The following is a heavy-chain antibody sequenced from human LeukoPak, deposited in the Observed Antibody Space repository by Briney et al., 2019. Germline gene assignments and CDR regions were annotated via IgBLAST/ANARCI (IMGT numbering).Heavy chain of an antibody. CDR2: MRYDGSNK. CDR3: AKDQAVAGHPLDY. Sequence: GGSLRLSCAASGFTFSNYDMHWVRQAPGKGLEWLAFMRYDGSNKHYTDSVKGRFTISRDNSRNTLYLQMNSLRAEDTAVYYCAKDQAVAGHPLDYWGQGTLVTVSS. J-gene: IGHJ4*02. D-gene: IGHD6-19*01. CDR1: GFTFSNYD. V-gene: IGHV3-30*02.